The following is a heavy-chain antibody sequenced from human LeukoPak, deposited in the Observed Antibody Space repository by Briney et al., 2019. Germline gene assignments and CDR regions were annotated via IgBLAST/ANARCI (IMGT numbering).Heavy chain of an antibody. V-gene: IGHV3-7*01. Sequence: GGSLRLSCAASGFSFSNSWMSWDRQAPGKGLEWVANIRQDGSLKYYVGSVKGRFTISRDNAENSLYLQMNSLRAEDTAVYYCATSSDAPGNYWGQGTLVTVSS. J-gene: IGHJ4*02. CDR1: GFSFSNSW. D-gene: IGHD2-2*01. CDR3: ATSSDAPGNY. CDR2: IRQDGSLK.